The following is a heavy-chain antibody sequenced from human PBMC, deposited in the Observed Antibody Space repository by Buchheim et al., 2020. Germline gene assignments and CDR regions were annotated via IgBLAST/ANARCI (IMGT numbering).Heavy chain of an antibody. CDR3: AREGPYPSPTSGWFDP. CDR2: IKQDGSEK. D-gene: IGHD2-2*01. V-gene: IGHV3-7*01. Sequence: EVQLVESGGGLVQPGGSLRLSCAASGFTFTSYWMSWVRQAPGKGPEWVANIKQDGSEKHYVDSVKGRFTISRDNAKNSVSLLMNSLRGEDTAVYYCAREGPYPSPTSGWFDPWGQGTL. CDR1: GFTFTSYW. J-gene: IGHJ5*02.